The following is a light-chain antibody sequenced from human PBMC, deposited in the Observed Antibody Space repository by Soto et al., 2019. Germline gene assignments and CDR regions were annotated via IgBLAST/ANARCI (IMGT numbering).Light chain of an antibody. CDR1: HDIGPD. V-gene: IGKV1-17*01. CDR2: AAF. CDR3: LQYNAYPLT. Sequence: DIQMTQSPSSLSASAGDIVAITCRASHDIGPDLRWYQQKPGQAPKSLIFAAFNLESGVPSRFRGSGSGTEFTLTIASLQVEDFATYYCLQYNAYPLTFGGGTKVEIK. J-gene: IGKJ4*01.